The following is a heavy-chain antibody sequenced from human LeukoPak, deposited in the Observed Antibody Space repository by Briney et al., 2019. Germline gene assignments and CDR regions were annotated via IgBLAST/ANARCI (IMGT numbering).Heavy chain of an antibody. CDR2: ISAYNGNT. V-gene: IGHV1-18*01. CDR1: GYTFNIYG. CDR3: ARTSDGSSGWWGIDY. Sequence: GSVQVSCKAFGYTFNIYGITWVRQAPGQGLEWMGWISAYNGNTNYAQKLQGRVTMTTDTSTSTAYMELRSLRSDDTAVYYCARTSDGSSGWWGIDYWGQGTLVTVSS. D-gene: IGHD6-19*01. J-gene: IGHJ4*02.